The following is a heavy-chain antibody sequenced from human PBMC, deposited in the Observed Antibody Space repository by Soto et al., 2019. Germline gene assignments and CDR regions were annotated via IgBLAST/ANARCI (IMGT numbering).Heavy chain of an antibody. CDR2: RYYSETISYSGTT. J-gene: IGHJ3*02. V-gene: IGHV4-31*03. D-gene: IGHD6-19*01. Sequence: SETLSLTCTVSGDSIGDGYYWSWIRQFPGKGLEWTGYRYYSETISYSGTTRFNPTLKSRVSISVDTSKNQFSLKLTSVTAADTALYFFARQTVAVANSGAFDIWGQGTMVTVSS. CDR1: GDSIGDGYY. CDR3: ARQTVAVANSGAFDI.